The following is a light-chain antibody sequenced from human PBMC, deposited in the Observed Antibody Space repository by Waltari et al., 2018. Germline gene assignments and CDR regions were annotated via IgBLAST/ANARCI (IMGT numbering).Light chain of an antibody. V-gene: IGLV1-51*01. J-gene: IGLJ6*01. Sequence: QSVLTQPPSVSAAPGQKVTISCSGRSSNIGRNSVSWYQQLPGTAPKLLIYDNNKRPSGIPDRFSGSKSGTSATLGITGLQTGDEADYYCGTWDSGLSAGVFGSGTKVTVL. CDR2: DNN. CDR3: GTWDSGLSAGV. CDR1: SSNIGRNS.